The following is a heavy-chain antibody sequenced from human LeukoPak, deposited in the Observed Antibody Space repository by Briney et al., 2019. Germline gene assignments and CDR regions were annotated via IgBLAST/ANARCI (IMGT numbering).Heavy chain of an antibody. D-gene: IGHD3-10*01. V-gene: IGHV3-30*04. Sequence: ERSLRLSCAASGFSFNTYPMHWVRQAPGKGLEWVAVISNDGNNKYYADSVKGRFTISRDNSNNTLSLQMNGLRVEDTAVYYCARPDDSESFYRANHYWGRGTLVTVS. J-gene: IGHJ4*02. CDR2: ISNDGNNK. CDR1: GFSFNTYP. CDR3: ARPDDSESFYRANHY.